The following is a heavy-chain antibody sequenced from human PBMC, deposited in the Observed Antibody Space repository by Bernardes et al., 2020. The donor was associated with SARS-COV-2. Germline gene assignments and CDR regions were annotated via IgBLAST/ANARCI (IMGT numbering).Heavy chain of an antibody. Sequence: GGSLRLSCAASGFTVSSNYMSWVRQAPGKGLEWVSVIYSGGSTYYADSVKGRFTISRDNSKNTLYLQMNSLRAEDTAVYYCARDFPSYDILTGYPENYYYYGMDGWGQGTTVTVSS. D-gene: IGHD3-9*01. CDR1: GFTVSSNY. CDR3: ARDFPSYDILTGYPENYYYYGMDG. J-gene: IGHJ6*02. V-gene: IGHV3-66*02. CDR2: IYSGGST.